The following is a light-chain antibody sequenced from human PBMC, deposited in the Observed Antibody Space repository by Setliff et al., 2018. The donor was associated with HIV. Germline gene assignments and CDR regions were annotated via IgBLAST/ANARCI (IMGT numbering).Light chain of an antibody. CDR1: SSDVGAYNY. CDR2: EVS. J-gene: IGLJ1*01. Sequence: ALAQPPSASGSPGQSVTISCTGTSSDVGAYNYVSWYQQHPGKAPKLMIYEVSKRPSGVPDRFSGSKSGNMASLTVSGLQAEDEADYYCSSYGGNNNKVFGTGTKVTVL. V-gene: IGLV2-8*01. CDR3: SSYGGNNNKV.